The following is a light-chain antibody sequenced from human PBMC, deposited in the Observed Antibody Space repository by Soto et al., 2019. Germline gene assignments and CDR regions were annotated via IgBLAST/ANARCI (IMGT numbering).Light chain of an antibody. CDR3: QYFDSSPLYT. CDR2: DAS. J-gene: IGKJ2*01. CDR1: QSGSTNS. Sequence: EIVLTQSPGTLSLSPGERATLSCRASQSGSTNSLAWYQQKAGQAPRLLIYDASTRATGIPDRFSGGGSGTDFTLTIRRVETEDFGVYFCQYFDSSPLYTFGQGTKMEIK. V-gene: IGKV3-20*01.